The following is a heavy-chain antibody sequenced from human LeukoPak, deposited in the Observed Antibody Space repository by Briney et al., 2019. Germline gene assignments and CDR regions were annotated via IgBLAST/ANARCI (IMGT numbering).Heavy chain of an antibody. CDR1: GFSFRDYY. J-gene: IGHJ4*02. V-gene: IGHV3-11*05. D-gene: IGHD3-16*01. Sequence: GGSLTLSCAASGFSFRDYYMSWIRQAPGKGLEWVSYISVSSSYTDYADSVKGRFTISRDNAKNSAYLQMNSLTAEDTAVYYCARALGVDYWGQGTLVTVSS. CDR3: ARALGVDY. CDR2: ISVSSSYT.